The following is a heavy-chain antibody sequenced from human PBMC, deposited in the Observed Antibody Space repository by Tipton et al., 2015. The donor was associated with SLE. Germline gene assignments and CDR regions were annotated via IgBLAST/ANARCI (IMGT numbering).Heavy chain of an antibody. V-gene: IGHV4-59*02. CDR1: GGAVIHNY. CDR3: ARGSVIGTSPFGLDV. D-gene: IGHD5/OR15-5a*01. J-gene: IGHJ6*02. CDR2: IHSSGTT. Sequence: TLSLTCSVSGGAVIHNYWSWIRQPPGKGLEWIGYIHSSGTTKYNSSLRSRVTISVDTSKNQFSLRLTSVTAADAAVYYCARGSVIGTSPFGLDVWGQGTTVTVSS.